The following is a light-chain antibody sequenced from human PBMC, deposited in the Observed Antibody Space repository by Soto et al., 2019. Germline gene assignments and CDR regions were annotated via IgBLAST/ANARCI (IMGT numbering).Light chain of an antibody. J-gene: IGLJ1*01. CDR2: DVN. CDR3: SSFTTTSTQV. V-gene: IGLV2-14*03. Sequence: LTQPASLSWYPRQSITISCIGTSRELGDHAYVTWFQQLPGEAPKLLISDVNNRPSGVSNRFSGSKSGNTAYLTISGLQFEDEATYFCSSFTTTSTQVFGTGTKVTVL. CDR1: SRELGDHAY.